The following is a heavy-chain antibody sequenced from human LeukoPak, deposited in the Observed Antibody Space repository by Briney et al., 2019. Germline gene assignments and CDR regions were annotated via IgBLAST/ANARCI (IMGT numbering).Heavy chain of an antibody. V-gene: IGHV4-39*01. CDR2: ISYSGST. J-gene: IGHJ6*03. D-gene: IGHD6-13*01. CDR1: GGSISSSSYY. Sequence: SETLSLTCTVSGGSISSSSYYWGWIRQPPGKGMEWIGSISYSGSTYYNPPLKSRVTISLDTSKNQFSLKLTSVTAADTAVYYCARHVYSSSWIYYYYYMDVWGKGTTVTVSS. CDR3: ARHVYSSSWIYYYYYMDV.